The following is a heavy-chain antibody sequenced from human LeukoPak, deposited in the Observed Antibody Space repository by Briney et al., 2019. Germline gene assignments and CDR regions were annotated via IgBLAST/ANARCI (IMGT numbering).Heavy chain of an antibody. J-gene: IGHJ4*02. CDR1: GGSISSYY. D-gene: IGHD3-10*01. V-gene: IGHV4-59*01. CDR2: IYYSGST. Sequence: SETLSLTCTVSGGSISSYYWSRIRQPPGKGLEWIGYIYYSGSTNYNPSLQSRVTISVDTSKNQFSLKLSSVTAADTAVYYCTRLDYYGSGSFNYWGQGTLVTVSS. CDR3: TRLDYYGSGSFNY.